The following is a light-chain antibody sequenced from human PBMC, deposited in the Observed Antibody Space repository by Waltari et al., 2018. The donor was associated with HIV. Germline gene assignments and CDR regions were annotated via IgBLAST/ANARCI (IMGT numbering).Light chain of an antibody. V-gene: IGLV2-11*01. J-gene: IGLJ2*01. CDR1: SSDVGGYNY. CDR2: DVS. CDR3: CSYAGSYGVV. Sequence: QSALTQPRSVSGSPGQSVTISCTGTSSDVGGYNYVSWYQQHPGKAPKLMIYDVSKRPSGVPDRFSGSKSGNTASLTISGLQAEDEADYYCCSYAGSYGVVFGGGTRLIVL.